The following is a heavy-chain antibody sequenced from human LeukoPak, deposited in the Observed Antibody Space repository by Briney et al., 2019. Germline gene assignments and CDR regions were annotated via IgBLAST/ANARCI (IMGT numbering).Heavy chain of an antibody. CDR1: GFTFDDYA. Sequence: GGSPRLSCAASGFTFDDYAMHWVRHAPGKGLEWVSGISWNSGSIGYADSVKGRFTTSRDNAKNSLYLQMNSLRAEDTALYYCAKAASGYSSSWYWFDPRGQGTLVTVSS. CDR3: AKAASGYSSSWYWFDP. J-gene: IGHJ5*02. CDR2: ISWNSGSI. V-gene: IGHV3-9*01. D-gene: IGHD6-13*01.